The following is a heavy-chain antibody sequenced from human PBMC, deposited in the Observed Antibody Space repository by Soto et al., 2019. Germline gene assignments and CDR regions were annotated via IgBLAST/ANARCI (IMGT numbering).Heavy chain of an antibody. V-gene: IGHV4-59*01. D-gene: IGHD2-2*01. Sequence: SETLSLTCTVSGGSISSYYWSWIRQPPGKGLEWIGYIYYSGSTNYNPSLKSRVTISVDTSKNQFSLKLSSVTAADTAVYYCARVPAAIYYYYYMDVWGKGTTVTVSS. CDR3: ARVPAAIYYYYYMDV. CDR1: GGSISSYY. CDR2: IYYSGST. J-gene: IGHJ6*03.